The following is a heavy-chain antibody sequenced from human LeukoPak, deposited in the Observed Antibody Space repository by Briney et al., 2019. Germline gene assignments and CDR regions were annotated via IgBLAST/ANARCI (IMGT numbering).Heavy chain of an antibody. Sequence: GGSLRLSCAASGFTFSNYAMGWVRQAPGKGLEWVSLISGSGGGTYFADSVKGRFTISRDNSKNTLYLQVDGLRAEDTAIYYCAPDLRGSAWSLDDWGQGTLVTVSS. J-gene: IGHJ4*02. V-gene: IGHV3-23*01. CDR2: ISGSGGGT. D-gene: IGHD6-13*01. CDR1: GFTFSNYA. CDR3: APDLRGSAWSLDD.